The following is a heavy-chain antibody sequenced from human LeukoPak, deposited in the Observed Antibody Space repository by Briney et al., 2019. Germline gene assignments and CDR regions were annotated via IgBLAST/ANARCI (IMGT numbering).Heavy chain of an antibody. J-gene: IGHJ5*02. D-gene: IGHD2-21*02. CDR3: ARGGVVTPHH. V-gene: IGHV4-34*01. CDR2: INHSGST. CDR1: GGSFSGYY. Sequence: SETLSLTCAVYGGSFSGYYWSWIRQPPGKGLEWIGEINHSGSTHYNPSLKSRVTISVDTSKNQFSLKLSSVTAADTAVYYCARGGVVTPHHWGQGTLVTVSS.